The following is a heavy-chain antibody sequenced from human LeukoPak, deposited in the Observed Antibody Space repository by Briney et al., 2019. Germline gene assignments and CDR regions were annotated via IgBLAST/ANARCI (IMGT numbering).Heavy chain of an antibody. CDR1: GFTLSSHG. CDR3: ARDLSSGSLDF. D-gene: IGHD1-26*01. J-gene: IGHJ4*02. V-gene: IGHV3-33*01. Sequence: GGSLRLSCAASGFTLSSHGMHWVRQAPGKGLEWVAGMWYDGSKEDYADSVKGRFTISRDMSKNTLNLQMNSLRVEDTAMFYCARDLSSGSLDFRGQGTLVTVSS. CDR2: MWYDGSKE.